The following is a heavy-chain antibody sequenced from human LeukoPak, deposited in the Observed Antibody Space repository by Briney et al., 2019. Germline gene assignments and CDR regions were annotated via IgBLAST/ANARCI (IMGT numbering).Heavy chain of an antibody. V-gene: IGHV3-66*01. Sequence: GGSLRLSCAASGFTFSSYGMHWVRQAPGKGLEWVSVIYSGGSTYYEDSVKGRFTISRDNSKNTLYLQMNSLRAEDTAVYYCASGVYYDILTGYSFYGMDVWGQGTTVTVSS. D-gene: IGHD3-9*01. J-gene: IGHJ6*02. CDR3: ASGVYYDILTGYSFYGMDV. CDR2: IYSGGST. CDR1: GFTFSSYG.